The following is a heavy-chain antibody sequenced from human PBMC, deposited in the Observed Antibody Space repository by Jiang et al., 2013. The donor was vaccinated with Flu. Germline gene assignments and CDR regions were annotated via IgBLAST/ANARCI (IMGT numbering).Heavy chain of an antibody. D-gene: IGHD3-3*01. J-gene: IGHJ4*02. CDR1: GFTVSSNY. CDR2: IYSGGST. V-gene: IGHV3-66*01. Sequence: VQLVESGGGLVQPGGSLRLSCAASGFTVSSNYMSWVRQAPGKGLEWVSVIYSGGSTYYADSVKGRFIISRDNSKNTLYLQMNSLRAEDTAMYYCARDIWIDSDSIKSCHSFDYWGQGTPVTVSS. CDR3: ARDIWIDSDSIKSCHSFDY.